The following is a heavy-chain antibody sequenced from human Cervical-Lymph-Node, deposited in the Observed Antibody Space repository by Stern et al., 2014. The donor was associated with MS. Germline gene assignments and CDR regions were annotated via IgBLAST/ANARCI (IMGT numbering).Heavy chain of an antibody. CDR1: GFTFGYYG. D-gene: IGHD4/OR15-4a*01. J-gene: IGHJ4*02. CDR2: ISHDGSEI. CDR3: ARDGPTMVRGFFDK. Sequence: VQLVESGGGVVQPGRSLRLSCAASGFTFGYYGMHLVRQSPGRGLEWVALISHDGSEIDYADSVKCRFTISRDNSKNTLFLQMNSLRLQDTAVYYCARDGPTMVRGFFDKWGQGTLVSVSS. V-gene: IGHV3-30*03.